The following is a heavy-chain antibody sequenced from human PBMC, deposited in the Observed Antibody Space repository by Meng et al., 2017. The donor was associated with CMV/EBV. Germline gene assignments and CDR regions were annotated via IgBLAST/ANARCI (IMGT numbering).Heavy chain of an antibody. CDR2: IIPIFGTA. D-gene: IGHD3-3*01. J-gene: IGHJ4*02. Sequence: SVKVSCKASGGTFSSYAISWVRQAPGQGLEWTGGIIPIFGTANYAQKFQGRVTITTDESTSTAYMELSSLRSEDTAVYYCARGSFTYDSLNYFDYWGQGTLVTVSS. CDR1: GGTFSSYA. V-gene: IGHV1-69*05. CDR3: ARGSFTYDSLNYFDY.